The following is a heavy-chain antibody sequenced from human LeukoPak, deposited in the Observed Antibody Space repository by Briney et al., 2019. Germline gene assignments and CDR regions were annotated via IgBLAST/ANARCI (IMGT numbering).Heavy chain of an antibody. Sequence: PGGSLRLSCAASGFTFSSYSMNWVRQAPGKGLEWVSSISGSSSYIYYADSLKGRFTISRDNAKNSLYLQMNSLRAEDTAVYYCARDYPYCSSTNCYLGASDIWGQGTMVTVSS. CDR1: GFTFSSYS. CDR3: ARDYPYCSSTNCYLGASDI. CDR2: ISGSSSYI. J-gene: IGHJ3*02. V-gene: IGHV3-21*01. D-gene: IGHD2-2*01.